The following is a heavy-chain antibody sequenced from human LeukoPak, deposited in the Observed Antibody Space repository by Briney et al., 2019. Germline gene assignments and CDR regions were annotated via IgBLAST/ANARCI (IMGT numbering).Heavy chain of an antibody. CDR3: AKDSGWYGGPYYFDY. CDR1: GFTFSSYG. V-gene: IGHV3-30*18. D-gene: IGHD6-19*01. J-gene: IGHJ4*02. Sequence: GGSLRLSCAASGFTFSSYGMHWVRQAPGKGLEWVAVISYDGSNKYYADSVKGRFTISRDNSKNTLYLQMNSLRAEDTAVYYCAKDSGWYGGPYYFDYWGQGTLVTVSS. CDR2: ISYDGSNK.